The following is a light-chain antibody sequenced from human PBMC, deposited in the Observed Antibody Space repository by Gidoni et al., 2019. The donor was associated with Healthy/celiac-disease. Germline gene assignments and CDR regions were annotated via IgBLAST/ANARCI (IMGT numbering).Light chain of an antibody. J-gene: IGLJ3*02. CDR3: GTWDSSLSAWV. CDR1: SSNIGNNY. Sequence: SVLPQPPSVSAAPGQKVTISCSGSSSNIGNNYVSWYQQLPGTAPKLLIYDNNKRPSGIADRFSGSKSGTSATLGITGLQTGDEADYYCGTWDSSLSAWVFGGGTKLTVL. V-gene: IGLV1-51*01. CDR2: DNN.